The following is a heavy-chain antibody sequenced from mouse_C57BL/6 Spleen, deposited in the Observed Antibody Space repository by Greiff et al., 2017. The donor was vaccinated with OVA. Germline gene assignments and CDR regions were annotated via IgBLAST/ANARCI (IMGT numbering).Heavy chain of an antibody. D-gene: IGHD3-3*01. V-gene: IGHV3-6*01. J-gene: IGHJ2*01. CDR2: ISYDGSN. CDR3: ARDGDVNTDY. CDR1: GYSITSGYY. Sequence: EVQLQESGPGLVKPSQSLSLTCSVTGYSITSGYYWNWIRQFPGNKLEWMGYISYDGSNNYNPSLKNRISITRDTSKNQLFLKLNSVTTEDTATYYCARDGDVNTDYWGQGTTLTVSS.